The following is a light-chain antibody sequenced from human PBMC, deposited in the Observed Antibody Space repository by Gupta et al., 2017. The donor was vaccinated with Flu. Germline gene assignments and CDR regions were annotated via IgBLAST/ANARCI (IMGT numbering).Light chain of an antibody. V-gene: IGKV3-20*01. J-gene: IGKJ3*01. CDR3: QHYGSSPRGT. CDR2: GGS. Sequence: EIVLTQSPGTLSLSPGERATLSCRASQTVRSTYLAWYQQKPGQPPRLHIYGGSTTATGIPDRFSGSGSGTDFTLTISRREQEDFAVYYCQHYGSSPRGTFGHGTKVDIK. CDR1: QTVRSTY.